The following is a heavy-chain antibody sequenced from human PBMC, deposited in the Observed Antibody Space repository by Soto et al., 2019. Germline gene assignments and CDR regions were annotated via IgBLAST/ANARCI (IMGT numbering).Heavy chain of an antibody. Sequence: PSETLSLTCTVSGGSISSGGYYWSWIRQHPGKGLEWIGYIYYSGSTYYNPSLKSRVTISVDTSKNQFSLKLSSVTAADTAVYYCARDRAYYYDSSGYTQWGQGTLVTVYS. J-gene: IGHJ4*02. D-gene: IGHD3-22*01. CDR2: IYYSGST. CDR1: GGSISSGGYY. V-gene: IGHV4-31*03. CDR3: ARDRAYYYDSSGYTQ.